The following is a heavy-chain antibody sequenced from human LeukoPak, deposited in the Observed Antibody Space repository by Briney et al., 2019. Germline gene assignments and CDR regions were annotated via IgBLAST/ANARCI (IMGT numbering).Heavy chain of an antibody. CDR3: AKVVYDFYWYFDL. J-gene: IGHJ2*01. V-gene: IGHV3-23*01. CDR1: GFTFSSYA. Sequence: PGGSLRLSCAASGFTFSSYAMSWVRQAPGKGLEWVSAISGSGGSTYYADSVKGWFTISRDNSKNTLYLQMNSLRAEDTAVYYCAKVVYDFYWYFDLWGRGTLVTVSS. D-gene: IGHD1-1*01. CDR2: ISGSGGST.